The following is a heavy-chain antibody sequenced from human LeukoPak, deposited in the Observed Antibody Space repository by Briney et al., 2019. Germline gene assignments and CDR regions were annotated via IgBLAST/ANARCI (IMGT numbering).Heavy chain of an antibody. V-gene: IGHV3-30*04. CDR2: ITYDGSNK. J-gene: IGHJ4*02. Sequence: GGSLRLSCAASGFTFSSYAMHWVRQALGKGLEWVAVITYDGSNKYYADSVKGRFTISRDNSKNTLYLQMNSLRAEDTAVYYCARDKSPLGYWGQGTLVTVSS. CDR3: ARDKSPLGY. CDR1: GFTFSSYA.